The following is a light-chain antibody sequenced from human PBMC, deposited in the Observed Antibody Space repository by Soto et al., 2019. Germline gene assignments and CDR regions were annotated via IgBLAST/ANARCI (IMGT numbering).Light chain of an antibody. Sequence: QSVLTQPPSVSGAPGQRVTISCTGSSSNIGPTYDVHWYQQLPGTAPKLLIYANTNRPSGVPDRFSGSKSGTSASLAITSLQAEDEADYYCQSYDISLHNYVFGTGTKVTVL. J-gene: IGLJ1*01. CDR3: QSYDISLHNYV. CDR1: SSNIGPTYD. CDR2: ANT. V-gene: IGLV1-40*01.